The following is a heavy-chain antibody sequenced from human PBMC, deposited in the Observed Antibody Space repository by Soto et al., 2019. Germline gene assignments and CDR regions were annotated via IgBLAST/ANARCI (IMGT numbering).Heavy chain of an antibody. CDR3: AGDKGEVGAPAY. Sequence: GGSLRLSCAASGLTFSSYGMHWVRQAPGKGLEWVAIIWYDGSNKYYADSVKGRFTISRDNSKNTLYLQMNSLRAEDTAVYYCAGDKGEVGAPAYWGQGTQVTVSS. J-gene: IGHJ4*02. CDR2: IWYDGSNK. CDR1: GLTFSSYG. D-gene: IGHD1-26*01. V-gene: IGHV3-33*01.